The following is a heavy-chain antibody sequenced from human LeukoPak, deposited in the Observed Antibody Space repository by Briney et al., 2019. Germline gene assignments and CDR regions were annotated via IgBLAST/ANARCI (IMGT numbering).Heavy chain of an antibody. J-gene: IGHJ5*02. V-gene: IGHV3-23*01. D-gene: IGHD2-2*01. CDR2: ISPSGDIK. Sequence: GGSLRLSCAASGFTFSSCGMNWVRQAPGKGLEWVSVISPSGDIKYYADSVKGRFTISRDNSKNKLYLQMNSLRAEDTAVYYCAGGPKHQLLWGRASNGFDPWGQGTLVTVSS. CDR1: GFTFSSCG. CDR3: AGGPKHQLLWGRASNGFDP.